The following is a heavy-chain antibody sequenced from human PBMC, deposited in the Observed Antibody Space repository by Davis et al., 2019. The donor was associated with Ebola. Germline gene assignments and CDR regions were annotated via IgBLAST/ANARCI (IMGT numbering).Heavy chain of an antibody. CDR3: ARGRVDFLYYGMDV. V-gene: IGHV4-59*01. CDR2: IYYSGST. CDR1: GGSISSYY. Sequence: SETLSLTCTVSGGSISSYYWSWIRQPPGKGLEWIGYIYYSGSTNYNPSLKSRVTISVDTSKNQFSLKLSSVTAADTAVYYCARGRVDFLYYGMDVWGQGTTVTVSS. D-gene: IGHD3-3*01. J-gene: IGHJ6*02.